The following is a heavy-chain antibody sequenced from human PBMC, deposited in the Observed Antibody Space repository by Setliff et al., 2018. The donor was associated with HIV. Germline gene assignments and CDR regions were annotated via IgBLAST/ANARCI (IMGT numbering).Heavy chain of an antibody. D-gene: IGHD1-26*01. Sequence: ASVKVSRKASGYNFSTYALHWVRQAPGQRLEWLGWMNAASGKTKYSEEFQNRISFTRDTSANIGYLELTKLRSEDMGIYYCVRVRVGGSLYFDFWGQGTPVTVSS. CDR2: MNAASGKT. CDR3: VRVRVGGSLYFDF. J-gene: IGHJ4*02. V-gene: IGHV1-3*03. CDR1: GYNFSTYA.